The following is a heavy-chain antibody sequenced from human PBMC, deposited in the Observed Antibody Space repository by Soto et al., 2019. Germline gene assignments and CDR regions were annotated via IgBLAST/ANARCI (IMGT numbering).Heavy chain of an antibody. D-gene: IGHD6-13*01. J-gene: IGHJ4*02. CDR2: ISSAGSII. V-gene: IGHV3-23*01. CDR1: GFTFSKFT. CDR3: AKASSWYPYFDY. Sequence: PGGSLRLSCAASGFTFSKFTMNWVRQAPGKGLEWISHISSAGSIIYYADSVKGRFPISRDNSKNTLYLQMNSLRAEDTAVYYCAKASSWYPYFDYWGQGTLVTVAS.